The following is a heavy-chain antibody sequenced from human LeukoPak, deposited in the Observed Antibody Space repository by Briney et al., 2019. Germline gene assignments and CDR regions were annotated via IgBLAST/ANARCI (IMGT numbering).Heavy chain of an antibody. CDR2: IYYSGST. J-gene: IGHJ4*02. D-gene: IGHD4-17*01. CDR3: ARGTTVTTPDY. CDR1: GGSISSYY. Sequence: SETLSLTCTVSGGSISSYYWSWIRQPPGKGLEWIGYIYYSGSTNYNPSLKSRVTISIDTSKNQFSLKLSSVTAADTAVYYCARGTTVTTPDYWGQGTLVTISS. V-gene: IGHV4-59*08.